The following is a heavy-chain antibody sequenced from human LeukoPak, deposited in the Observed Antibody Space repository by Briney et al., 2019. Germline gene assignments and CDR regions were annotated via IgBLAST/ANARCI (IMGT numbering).Heavy chain of an antibody. V-gene: IGHV3-73*01. J-gene: IGHJ5*02. CDR2: IDKKEKGYATAT. D-gene: IGHD1-26*01. CDR3: TRDSGTYNWFDP. CDR1: GFTFSGSA. Sequence: PGGSLKLSCAASGFTFSGSAIHWVRQSSGKGLEWVGKIDKKEKGYATATAYAASAKGRFTISRDDSINTAYLQMKSLKTEYTALYYCTRDSGTYNWFDPWGQGTLVTVSS.